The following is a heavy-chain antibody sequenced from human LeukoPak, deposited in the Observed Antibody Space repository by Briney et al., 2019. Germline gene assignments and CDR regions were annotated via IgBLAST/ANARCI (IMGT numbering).Heavy chain of an antibody. Sequence: PSETLSLTCAVYGGSFSGYYWSWIRQPPGKGLEWIGEINHSGSTNYNPSLKSRVTISVDTSKNQFSLKLSSVTAADTAVYYCARTVPTRYYYDSSGYRFDPWGQGTLVTVSS. J-gene: IGHJ5*02. CDR2: INHSGST. CDR3: ARTVPTRYYYDSSGYRFDP. CDR1: GGSFSGYY. D-gene: IGHD3-22*01. V-gene: IGHV4-34*01.